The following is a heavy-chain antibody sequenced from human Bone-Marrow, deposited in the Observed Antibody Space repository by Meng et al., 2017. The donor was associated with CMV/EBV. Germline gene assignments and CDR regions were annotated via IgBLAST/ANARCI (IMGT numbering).Heavy chain of an antibody. Sequence: GESLKISCAASGLSFSSYVMSWVRQPPGKGLEWVSSIILSGGSTYYADSAKGRFTISRDISKNTLYLQMNSLRDEDTAVYYCAKDDYRNYHGMAVWGPGNTVNVAS. CDR3: AKDDYRNYHGMAV. J-gene: IGHJ6*02. D-gene: IGHD4-11*01. CDR2: IILSGGST. CDR1: GLSFSSYV. V-gene: IGHV3-23*01.